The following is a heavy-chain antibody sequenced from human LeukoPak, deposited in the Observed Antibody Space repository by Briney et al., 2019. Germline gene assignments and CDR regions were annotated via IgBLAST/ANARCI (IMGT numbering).Heavy chain of an antibody. CDR3: ARGRYSSSWYRSPRAWFDY. CDR2: MNPNSGNT. J-gene: IGHJ4*02. CDR1: GYTFTSYD. D-gene: IGHD6-13*01. V-gene: IGHV1-8*01. Sequence: ASVKVSCKASGYTFTSYDINWVRQASGQGLEWMGWMNPNSGNTGYAQKFQGRVTMTRNTPISTAYMELSSQRSEDTAVYYCARGRYSSSWYRSPRAWFDYWGQGTLVTVSS.